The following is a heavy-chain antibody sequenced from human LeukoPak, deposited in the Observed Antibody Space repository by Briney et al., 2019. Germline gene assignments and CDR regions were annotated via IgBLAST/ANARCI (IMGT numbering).Heavy chain of an antibody. CDR2: FYYNNNK. Sequence: SGPTLVNPTQTLTLTCTFSGFSLITHEVGVGWIRQPPGKALEWLSLFYYNNNKFYSPSLENRVTVSKDTSKNQVVLTLTNMDPMDTATYYCAHQEYDNGWLPFQHWGQGTLVTVSS. V-gene: IGHV2-5*01. D-gene: IGHD6-19*01. CDR1: GFSLITHEVG. CDR3: AHQEYDNGWLPFQH. J-gene: IGHJ1*01.